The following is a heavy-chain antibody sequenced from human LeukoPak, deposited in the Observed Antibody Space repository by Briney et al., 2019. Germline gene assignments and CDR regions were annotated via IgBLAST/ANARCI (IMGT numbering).Heavy chain of an antibody. J-gene: IGHJ4*02. CDR3: ARLKPPKDY. CDR1: GYTITGYY. V-gene: IGHV1-2*02. Sequence: ASVKVSCKASGYTITGYYLHWVRQAPGQGLEWMGWINPNNGGANYAQRCQGRVTMTRDTSINTAYMELSGLKSDDTAVYYCARLKPPKDYWGQGTLVTVSS. CDR2: INPNNGGA.